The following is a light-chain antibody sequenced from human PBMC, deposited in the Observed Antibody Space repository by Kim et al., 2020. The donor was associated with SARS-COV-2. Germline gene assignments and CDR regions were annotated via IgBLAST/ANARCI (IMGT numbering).Light chain of an antibody. CDR3: QSYDISLSGYV. V-gene: IGLV1-40*01. Sequence: QSVLTQPPSVSGAPGQRVTISCTGSSSNFGAGYDVHWYQQLPGTTPKLLIYGSSNRPSGVPDRFSGSRSDTSASLAITGLQAEDEADYYCQSYDISLSGYVFGTGTKVTVL. CDR1: SSNFGAGYD. CDR2: GSS. J-gene: IGLJ1*01.